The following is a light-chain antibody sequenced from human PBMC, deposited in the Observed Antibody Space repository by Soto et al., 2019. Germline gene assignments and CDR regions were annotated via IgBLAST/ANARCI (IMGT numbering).Light chain of an antibody. CDR2: RAS. Sequence: EIVLTQSPGTLSLSPGERATLSCRASQSVSSNYLAWYQQKPGQSPRLLIYRASNRATGIPDRFSGSGSGTDFTLTISGLEPEDFAVYYCQQYGTRWTFGQGTKVEFK. CDR1: QSVSSNY. V-gene: IGKV3-20*01. J-gene: IGKJ1*01. CDR3: QQYGTRWT.